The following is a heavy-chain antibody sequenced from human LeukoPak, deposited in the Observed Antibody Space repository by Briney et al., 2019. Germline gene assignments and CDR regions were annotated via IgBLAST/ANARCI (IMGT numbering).Heavy chain of an antibody. J-gene: IGHJ4*02. CDR3: ARLALQRGFSGYDHFDY. Sequence: GGSLRLSCAASGFDFSSNWMHWVRHAPGQGLVWVSRIKGDGISTNYADSVKGRFTISRDIAKNTLYLQMNSLRAEDTAVYYCARLALQRGFSGYDHFDYWGQGTLVTVSS. V-gene: IGHV3-74*01. CDR1: GFDFSSNW. D-gene: IGHD5-12*01. CDR2: IKGDGIST.